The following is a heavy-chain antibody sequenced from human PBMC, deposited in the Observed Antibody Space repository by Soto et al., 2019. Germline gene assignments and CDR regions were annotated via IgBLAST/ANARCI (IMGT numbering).Heavy chain of an antibody. CDR2: ISYDGSNK. CDR3: AKDRARFVRDFWSGYYSPLGDY. Sequence: QVQLVESGGGVVQPGRSLRLSCAASGFTFSSYGMHWVRQAPGKGLEWVAVISYDGSNKYYADSVKGRFTISRDNSKNTLYLQMNSLRAEDTAVYYCAKDRARFVRDFWSGYYSPLGDYWGQGTLVTVSS. CDR1: GFTFSSYG. V-gene: IGHV3-30*18. D-gene: IGHD3-3*01. J-gene: IGHJ4*02.